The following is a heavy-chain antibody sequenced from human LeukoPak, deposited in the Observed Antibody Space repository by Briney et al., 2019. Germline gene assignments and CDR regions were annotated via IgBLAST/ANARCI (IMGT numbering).Heavy chain of an antibody. CDR3: ARSSGTYYIKDY. CDR2: IYSGGGT. CDR1: GFTVSSNY. Sequence: GGSLRLSCAASGFTVSSNYMSWVRQAPGKGLECVSVIYSGGGTYYADSVKGRFIISRDNSKNTLYLQLNSLRAEDTAVYYCARSSGTYYIKDYWGQGTPVTVSS. D-gene: IGHD1-26*01. J-gene: IGHJ4*02. V-gene: IGHV3-66*01.